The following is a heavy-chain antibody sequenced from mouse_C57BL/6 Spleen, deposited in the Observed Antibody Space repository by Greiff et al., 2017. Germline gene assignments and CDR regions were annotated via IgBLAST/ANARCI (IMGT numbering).Heavy chain of an antibody. D-gene: IGHD1-1*01. CDR2: IDPSDSYT. CDR3: ARRGYYYYGSSYWYFDV. J-gene: IGHJ1*03. V-gene: IGHV1-50*01. Sequence: VQLQQPGAELVKPGASVKLSCKASGYTFTSYWMQWVKQRPGQGLEWIGEIDPSDSYTNSNQKFKGKATLTVDTSSSTAYMQLSSLTSEDSAVYYCARRGYYYYGSSYWYFDVWGTGTTVTVSS. CDR1: GYTFTSYW.